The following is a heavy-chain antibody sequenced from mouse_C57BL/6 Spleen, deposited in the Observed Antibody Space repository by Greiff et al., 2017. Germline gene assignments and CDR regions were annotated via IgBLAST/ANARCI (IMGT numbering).Heavy chain of an antibody. V-gene: IGHV1-81*01. CDR3: ARSVATNAMDY. Sequence: QVQLQQSGAELARPGASVKLSCKASGYTFTSYGISWVKQRTGQGLEWIGEIYPRSGNTYYNEKFKGKATLTAAKSSSTAYMELRSLTAEDSAVYFCARSVATNAMDYWGQGTSVTVSS. D-gene: IGHD1-1*01. CDR2: IYPRSGNT. J-gene: IGHJ4*01. CDR1: GYTFTSYG.